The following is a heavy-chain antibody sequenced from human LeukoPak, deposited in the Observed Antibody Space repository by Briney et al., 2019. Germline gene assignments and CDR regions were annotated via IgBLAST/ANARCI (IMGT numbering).Heavy chain of an antibody. J-gene: IGHJ6*03. CDR2: IKQDGSEK. V-gene: IGHV3-7*01. D-gene: IGHD2-15*01. CDR3: ARAIGYCSGGSCYSSYYYYYYMDV. Sequence: GGSLRLSCAASRFTFSSYWMSWVRQAPGKGLEWVANIKQDGSEKYYVDSVKGRFTISRDNAKNSLYLQMNSLRAEDTAVYYCARAIGYCSGGSCYSSYYYYYYMDVWGKGTTVTVSS. CDR1: RFTFSSYW.